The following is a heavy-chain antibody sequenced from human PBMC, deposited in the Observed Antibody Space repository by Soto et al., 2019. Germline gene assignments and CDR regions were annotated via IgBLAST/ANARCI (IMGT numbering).Heavy chain of an antibody. CDR1: GFTFSSYA. Sequence: EVQLLESGGGLVQPGGSLRLSCAASGFTFSSYAMSWVRQAPGKGLEWVSAISGSGGSTYYADSVKGRFTISRDNSKNTLYLQMSSLRAEDTAVYYCATLPPKYNWNSGWFDPWGQGTLVTVSS. D-gene: IGHD1-20*01. CDR3: ATLPPKYNWNSGWFDP. CDR2: ISGSGGST. J-gene: IGHJ5*02. V-gene: IGHV3-23*01.